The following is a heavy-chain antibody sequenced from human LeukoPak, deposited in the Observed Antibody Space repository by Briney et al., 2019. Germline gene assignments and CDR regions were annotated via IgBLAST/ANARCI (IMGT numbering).Heavy chain of an antibody. V-gene: IGHV3-23*01. J-gene: IGHJ4*02. CDR3: AKDVCTSPRCLLYFDS. Sequence: GGSLRLSCTTSGFAFSNYAMNWVRQAPGKGPEWVSGISGFNTYYADSVKGRFTIFRDNSKNVLYLQMDRLRAEDSAVYSCAKDVCTSPRCLLYFDSWGQGTLVTVSS. CDR2: ISGFNT. CDR1: GFAFSNYA. D-gene: IGHD2-8*01.